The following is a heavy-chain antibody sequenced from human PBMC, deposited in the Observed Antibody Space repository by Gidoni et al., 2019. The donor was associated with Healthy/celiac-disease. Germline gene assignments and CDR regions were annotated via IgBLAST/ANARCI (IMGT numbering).Heavy chain of an antibody. CDR1: GYTFTSYG. V-gene: IGHV1-18*01. Sequence: QVQLVQTGAEVKKPGASVTVSCKASGYTFTSYGISWVRQAPGQGLEWMGWISAYNGNTNYAQKFQGRVTMTTDTSTSTAYMELRSLRSDDTAVYYCARVPPRGDYEWGFDYWGQGTLVTVSS. CDR2: ISAYNGNT. CDR3: ARVPPRGDYEWGFDY. D-gene: IGHD4-17*01. J-gene: IGHJ4*02.